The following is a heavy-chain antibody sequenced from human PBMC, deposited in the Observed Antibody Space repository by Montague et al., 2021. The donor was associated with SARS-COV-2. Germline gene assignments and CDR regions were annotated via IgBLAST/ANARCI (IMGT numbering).Heavy chain of an antibody. CDR1: GVSITSYY. CDR2: IYASGST. CDR3: VRDGGNWYYFDY. Sequence: SETLSLTCGIYGVSITSYYWSWVRQPAGKGLEWIGQIYASGSTNYSPSLKSRVRLSIDNPKNQFSLKLESLTAADTAVYYCVRDGGNWYYFDYWGQGALVTVSS. V-gene: IGHV4-59*10. J-gene: IGHJ4*02. D-gene: IGHD3-16*01.